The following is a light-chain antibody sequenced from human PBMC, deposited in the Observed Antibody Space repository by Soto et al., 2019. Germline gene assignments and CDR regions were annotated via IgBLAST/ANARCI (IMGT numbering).Light chain of an antibody. J-gene: IGKJ4*01. CDR2: AAA. V-gene: IGKV3-20*01. CDR1: QNVRYNY. Sequence: EILLTQSPGTLSLSPGETATLSCRASQNVRYNYLAWYQQRPGQPPRLLIHAAASRTSGIPDRFSGSVSGTDFILTXRRLEXXDXXXXXXXXYGTSPVTFGGGTKVEI. CDR3: XXYGTSPVT.